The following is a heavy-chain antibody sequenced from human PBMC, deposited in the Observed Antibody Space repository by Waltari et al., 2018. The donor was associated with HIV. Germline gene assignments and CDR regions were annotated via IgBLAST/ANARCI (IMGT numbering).Heavy chain of an antibody. J-gene: IGHJ6*02. CDR2: ISTSSRYI. D-gene: IGHD2-8*01. CDR3: AREGFCSNGVCSHYYGMDV. CDR1: GFTFSSYS. V-gene: IGHV3-21*01. Sequence: EVQLVESGGGLVKPGGSLRLSCAASGFTFSSYSMNWVRQAPGKGLGGFSSISTSSRYIYYENSLKGRFTISRDNAKNSLYLQMNSLRAEDTAVYYCAREGFCSNGVCSHYYGMDVWGQGTTVTVSS.